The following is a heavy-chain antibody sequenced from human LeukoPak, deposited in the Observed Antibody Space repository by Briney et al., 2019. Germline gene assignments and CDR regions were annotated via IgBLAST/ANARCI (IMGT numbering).Heavy chain of an antibody. Sequence: GESLKISCKASEYHFTSYWIGWLRPMPGKGLEWMGIIHPGDSDTRYSPSFQGQVIISADKSINTAYVQWSSLKASDTAMYYCARHSLGMPVGGPKNYYYAMDVWGQGTTVTVSS. CDR3: ARHSLGMPVGGPKNYYYAMDV. V-gene: IGHV5-51*01. CDR1: EYHFTSYW. CDR2: IHPGDSDT. D-gene: IGHD2-2*01. J-gene: IGHJ6*02.